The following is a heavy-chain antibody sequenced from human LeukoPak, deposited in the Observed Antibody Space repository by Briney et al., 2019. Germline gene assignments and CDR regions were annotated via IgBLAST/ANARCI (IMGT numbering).Heavy chain of an antibody. Sequence: ASVTVSCTASGYTFTSYGISWVRQAPGQGLEWMGWISAYNGNTNYAQKLQGRVTMTTDTSTSTAYMELRSLRSDDTAVYYCARPQGYCSSTSCFSSYYYYGMDVWGQGTTVTVSS. J-gene: IGHJ6*02. CDR3: ARPQGYCSSTSCFSSYYYYGMDV. CDR1: GYTFTSYG. CDR2: ISAYNGNT. D-gene: IGHD2-2*01. V-gene: IGHV1-18*01.